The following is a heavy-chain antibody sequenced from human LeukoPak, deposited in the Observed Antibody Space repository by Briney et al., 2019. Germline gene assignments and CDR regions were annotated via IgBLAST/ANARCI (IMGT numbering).Heavy chain of an antibody. CDR2: IYYSGST. D-gene: IGHD2-15*01. CDR3: ARDRALYCSGGSCYLLDY. CDR1: GGSISSYY. Sequence: SETLSLTCTVSGGSISSYYWSWIRQPPGKGLEWIGYIYYSGSTDYNPSLKSRVTISVDTSKNQFSLKLNSVTAADTAVYYCARDRALYCSGGSCYLLDYWGQGTLVTVSS. V-gene: IGHV4-59*01. J-gene: IGHJ4*02.